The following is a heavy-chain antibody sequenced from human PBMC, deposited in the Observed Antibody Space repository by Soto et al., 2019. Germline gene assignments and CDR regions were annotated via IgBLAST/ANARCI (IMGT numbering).Heavy chain of an antibody. CDR2: IYYIGTT. V-gene: IGHV4-61*01. CDR3: AREEKQLSRYGGDFDY. D-gene: IGHD3-16*01. Sequence: SETLSLTCSVSDGSVNSGNYYWSWIRQPPGKGLEWIGHIYYIGTTDYNPSLKSRVTISVDTSKNQFSLKVTSVTAADTSVYFCAREEKQLSRYGGDFDYWGQGILVTVSS. J-gene: IGHJ4*02. CDR1: DGSVNSGNYY.